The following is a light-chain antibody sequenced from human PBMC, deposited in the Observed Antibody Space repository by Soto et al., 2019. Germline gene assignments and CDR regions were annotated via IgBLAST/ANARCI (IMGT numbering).Light chain of an antibody. CDR3: EQDGSSPWT. Sequence: IVLTQSPGTLSLSPGERATLSCRASQSVSSSYLAWYQQNPGQAPRLLIYGASNMATGIPDRISGSASGTDFPLTIRRLWPEDLAVYYCEQDGSSPWTFGQGTKVDIK. CDR1: QSVSSSY. J-gene: IGKJ1*01. CDR2: GAS. V-gene: IGKV3-20*01.